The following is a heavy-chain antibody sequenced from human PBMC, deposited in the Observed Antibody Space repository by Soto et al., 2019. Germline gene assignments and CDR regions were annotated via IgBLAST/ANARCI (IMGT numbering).Heavy chain of an antibody. Sequence: QVQLVQSGAEVKKPGSSVKVSCKASGGTFSSYAISWVRQAPGQGLEWMGGIIPIFDTADYAQKFQGRVTITADESTSTAYMELSSQRSEDTAVYYCASHGITGTWVYYYGMDVWGQGTTVTVSS. J-gene: IGHJ6*02. V-gene: IGHV1-69*12. D-gene: IGHD1-7*01. CDR1: GGTFSSYA. CDR2: IIPIFDTA. CDR3: ASHGITGTWVYYYGMDV.